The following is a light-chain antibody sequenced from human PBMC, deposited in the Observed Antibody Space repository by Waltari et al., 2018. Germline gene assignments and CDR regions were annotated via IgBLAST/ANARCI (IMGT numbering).Light chain of an antibody. Sequence: SYELTQPPSVSVSPGQTARITCSGDALPRKYAYWYQQKSGQAPVLVMYEDSKRPPGIPERFSGSGSGTMATLTISGAQAEDAADYYCYSTDGSGNERVFGGGTKLTV. CDR1: ALPRKY. V-gene: IGLV3-10*01. CDR3: YSTDGSGNERV. CDR2: EDS. J-gene: IGLJ2*01.